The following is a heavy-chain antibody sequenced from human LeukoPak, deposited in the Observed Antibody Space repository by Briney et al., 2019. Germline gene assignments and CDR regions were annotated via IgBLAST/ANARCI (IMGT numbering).Heavy chain of an antibody. CDR3: ARDRSSGWYEFADY. J-gene: IGHJ4*02. D-gene: IGHD6-19*01. V-gene: IGHV1-2*02. Sequence: ASVKVSCKASGYTFTGYYMHWVRQAPGQRLEWMGWINPNSGGTNYAQKFQGRVTMTRDTSISTAYMELSRLRSDDTAVYYCARDRSSGWYEFADYWGQGTLVTVSS. CDR1: GYTFTGYY. CDR2: INPNSGGT.